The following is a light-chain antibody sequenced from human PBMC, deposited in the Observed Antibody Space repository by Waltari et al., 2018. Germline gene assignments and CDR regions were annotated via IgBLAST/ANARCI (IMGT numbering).Light chain of an antibody. Sequence: SVLTQPPSASGAPGQRVTISCSGSSSTLGSYYVYWYQQLPGTAPKLLIYPDDQRAAGVPDRVSASKSGTSASLAISGLRSEDEADYYCAAWDDSPSGHVVFGGGTKLTVL. CDR3: AAWDDSPSGHVV. CDR2: PDD. V-gene: IGLV1-47*02. CDR1: SSTLGSYY. J-gene: IGLJ2*01.